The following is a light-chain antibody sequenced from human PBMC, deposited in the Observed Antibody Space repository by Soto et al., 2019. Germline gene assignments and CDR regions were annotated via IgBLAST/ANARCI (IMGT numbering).Light chain of an antibody. CDR2: DAT. Sequence: DIVLTQSPATLSLSPGERATLSCRASQSVSSYLAWYQQKPGQAPRLLISDATNRATGIPARFSGSGSGTDFTLTIDSLEPEDFAVYYCQQRSNWPYTFGQGTKLEIK. CDR3: QQRSNWPYT. CDR1: QSVSSY. V-gene: IGKV3-11*01. J-gene: IGKJ2*01.